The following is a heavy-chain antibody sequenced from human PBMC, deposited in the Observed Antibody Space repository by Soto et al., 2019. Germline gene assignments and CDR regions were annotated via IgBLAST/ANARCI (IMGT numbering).Heavy chain of an antibody. J-gene: IGHJ4*02. CDR1: VFTCSSYA. Sequence: PWCSLRLSCSDSVFTCSSYAMSWVRQAPGKGLEWVSAISGSGGSTYYADSVKGRFTISRDNSKNTLYLQMNSLRAEDTAVYYCAKAPPGDYYFDYWGQGTLVTVS. CDR2: ISGSGGST. CDR3: AKAPPGDYYFDY. D-gene: IGHD4-17*01. V-gene: IGHV3-23*01.